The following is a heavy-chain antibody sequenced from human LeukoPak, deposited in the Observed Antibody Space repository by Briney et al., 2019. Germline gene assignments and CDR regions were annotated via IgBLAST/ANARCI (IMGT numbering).Heavy chain of an antibody. D-gene: IGHD6-19*01. Sequence: GGSHRLSCAASVFTLNSYGMHWVRQAPAKGLECVAVIWYDGSNKYYAASVQGRFTNSRDISKNTLYLQMNSLRAEDTAVYYCARDPRVAVAGLFDYWGQGTLVTVSS. CDR1: VFTLNSYG. V-gene: IGHV3-33*01. CDR3: ARDPRVAVAGLFDY. CDR2: IWYDGSNK. J-gene: IGHJ4*02.